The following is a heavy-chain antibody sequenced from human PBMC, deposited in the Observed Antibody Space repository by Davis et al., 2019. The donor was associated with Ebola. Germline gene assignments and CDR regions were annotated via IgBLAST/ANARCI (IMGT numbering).Heavy chain of an antibody. V-gene: IGHV1-46*01. CDR1: GYRFTSYY. D-gene: IGHD3-22*01. Sequence: ASVTVSCKASGYRFTSYYMHWVRQAPGQGLEWMGIINPITGGTSYAQNFQVRVNTTRDTSTSTVYMELSSLRSEDTAVYYCAREGGRYYDSSGYVFDIWGQGTMVKVSS. J-gene: IGHJ3*02. CDR2: INPITGGT. CDR3: AREGGRYYDSSGYVFDI.